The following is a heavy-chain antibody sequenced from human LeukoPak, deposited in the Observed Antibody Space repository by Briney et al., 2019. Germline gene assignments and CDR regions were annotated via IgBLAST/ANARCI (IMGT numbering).Heavy chain of an antibody. CDR3: AKEFLRYCSSTSCHPFQH. Sequence: PGRALRVSPAPSPDTFSGDGVHSVRHGPRQRLERGSVISYEGSNKNYADSAKGRFTISRDNSKKTLYLQRKSLRAEDTALYYCAKEFLRYCSSTSCHPFQHWGQGTLVTVSS. CDR1: PDTFSGDG. V-gene: IGHV3-30*18. J-gene: IGHJ1*01. D-gene: IGHD2-2*01. CDR2: ISYEGSNK.